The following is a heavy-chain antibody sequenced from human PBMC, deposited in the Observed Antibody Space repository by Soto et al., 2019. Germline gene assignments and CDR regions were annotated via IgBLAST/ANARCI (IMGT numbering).Heavy chain of an antibody. J-gene: IGHJ3*02. CDR1: GFTFSSYA. Sequence: PGGSLRLSCAASGFTFSSYAMSWVRQAPGKGLEWVSAISGSGGSTYYADSVKGRFTISRDNSKNTLYLQMNSLRAEDTAVYYCSCQWSYSGGAFDIWGQGTMVTVAS. V-gene: IGHV3-23*01. CDR2: ISGSGGST. CDR3: SCQWSYSGGAFDI. D-gene: IGHD2-15*01.